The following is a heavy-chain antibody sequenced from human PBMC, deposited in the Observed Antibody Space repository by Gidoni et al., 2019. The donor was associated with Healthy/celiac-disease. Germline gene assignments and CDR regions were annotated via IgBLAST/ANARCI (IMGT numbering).Heavy chain of an antibody. V-gene: IGHV4-30-4*01. Sequence: QVQLQESGPGLVKPSQTLSLTCTVSGGSISSGDYYWSWIRQPPGKGLEWIGYIYYSGSTYYNPSLKSRVTISVDTSKNQFSLKLSSVTAADTAVYYCARGGYGDYSRKANYYYGMDVWGQGTTVTVSS. CDR1: GGSISSGDYY. CDR2: IYYSGST. D-gene: IGHD4-17*01. CDR3: ARGGYGDYSRKANYYYGMDV. J-gene: IGHJ6*02.